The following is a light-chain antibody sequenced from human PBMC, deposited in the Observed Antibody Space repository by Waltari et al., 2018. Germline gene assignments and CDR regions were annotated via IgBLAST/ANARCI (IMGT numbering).Light chain of an antibody. J-gene: IGKJ1*01. Sequence: DIQMTQSPSTLSASVGDRVTITCRAIQKINSWLAWHQQKPGKAPKLLIYKASSLESGVPSRFSGSGSGTEFTLTISSLQPDDFATYYCLQYNGEPRTFGQGTKVEVK. CDR2: KAS. CDR3: LQYNGEPRT. V-gene: IGKV1-5*03. CDR1: QKINSW.